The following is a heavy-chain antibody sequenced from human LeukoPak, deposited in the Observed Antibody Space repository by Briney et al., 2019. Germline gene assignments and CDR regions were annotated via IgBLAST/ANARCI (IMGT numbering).Heavy chain of an antibody. J-gene: IGHJ4*02. V-gene: IGHV3-23*01. CDR2: ISGSGGGT. D-gene: IGHD5-18*01. CDR3: AKGRTGFSYGYGIDY. Sequence: GGSLRLSCAASGFTFSSYWMSWVRQAPGKGLEWVSAISGSGGGTYYADSVKGRFTISRDNCKNTLYLQMNSLRAEDAAIYYCAKGRTGFSYGYGIDYWGQGTLVTVSS. CDR1: GFTFSSYW.